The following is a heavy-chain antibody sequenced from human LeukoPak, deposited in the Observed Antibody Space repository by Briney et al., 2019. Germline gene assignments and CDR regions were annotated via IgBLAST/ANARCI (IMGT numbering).Heavy chain of an antibody. CDR3: AGNLGSYSFDY. J-gene: IGHJ4*02. Sequence: PGRSLRLSCAASGFTFSSYSMNWVRQAPGKGLEWVSSISSSSSYIYYADSVKGRFTISRDNAKNSLYLQMNSLRAEDTAVYYCAGNLGSYSFDYWGQGTLVTVSS. CDR2: ISSSSSYI. CDR1: GFTFSSYS. V-gene: IGHV3-21*01. D-gene: IGHD1-26*01.